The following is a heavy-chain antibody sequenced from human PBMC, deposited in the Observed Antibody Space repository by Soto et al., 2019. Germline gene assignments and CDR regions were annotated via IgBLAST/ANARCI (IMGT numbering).Heavy chain of an antibody. D-gene: IGHD6-6*01. V-gene: IGHV3-74*01. Sequence: PGGSLRLSCAASGFTFSSYWMHWVRQAPGKGLVWVSRINIDGSSTSYADSVKGRFTISRDNAKNSLYLQMNSLRAEDTAVYYCAREGYIAARLDVWGQGTTVTVSS. J-gene: IGHJ6*02. CDR1: GFTFSSYW. CDR2: INIDGSST. CDR3: AREGYIAARLDV.